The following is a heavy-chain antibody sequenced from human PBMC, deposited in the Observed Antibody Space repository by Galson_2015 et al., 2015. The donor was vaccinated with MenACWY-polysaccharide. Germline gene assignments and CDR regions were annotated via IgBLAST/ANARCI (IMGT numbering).Heavy chain of an antibody. V-gene: IGHV4-4*02. D-gene: IGHD3-10*01. CDR2: IHHDGRT. Sequence: ETLSLTCAVSGGSISSRYWWTWVRQPPGKGLEWIGEIHHDGRTAYIPSLKSRITVSLDKAKNQVSLRLISVTAADTAVYYCAKRPIRASGGGLDVWGQGTTVTVS. CDR3: AKRPIRASGGGLDV. J-gene: IGHJ6*02. CDR1: GGSISSRYW.